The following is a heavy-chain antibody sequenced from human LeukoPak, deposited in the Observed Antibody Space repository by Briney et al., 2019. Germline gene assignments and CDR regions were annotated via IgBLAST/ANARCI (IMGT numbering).Heavy chain of an antibody. CDR3: ARARTVRGVSPFDY. Sequence: PSETLSLTCTVSGGSISSSSYYWGWIRQPPGKGLEWIGNIYYSGSTYYNPSLKSRVTISVDTSKNQFSLTLNSVTAADTAVYYCARARTVRGVSPFDYWGQGTLVTVSS. CDR2: IYYSGST. D-gene: IGHD3-10*01. CDR1: GGSISSSSYY. J-gene: IGHJ4*02. V-gene: IGHV4-39*07.